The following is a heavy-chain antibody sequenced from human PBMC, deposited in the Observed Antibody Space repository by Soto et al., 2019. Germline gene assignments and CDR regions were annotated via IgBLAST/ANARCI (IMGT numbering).Heavy chain of an antibody. Sequence: EVQLVETGGGLIQPGGSLRLSCAASGFTVSSNYMSWVRQAPGKGLEWVSSISATGGNTYYADSVKGRFTISRANSKNTLYLQMNSLRADDTAIYYCATDLGRGSGYWGQGTLVTASS. CDR1: GFTVSSNY. V-gene: IGHV3-53*02. CDR2: SATGGNT. J-gene: IGHJ4*02. D-gene: IGHD3-10*01. CDR3: ATDLGRGSGY.